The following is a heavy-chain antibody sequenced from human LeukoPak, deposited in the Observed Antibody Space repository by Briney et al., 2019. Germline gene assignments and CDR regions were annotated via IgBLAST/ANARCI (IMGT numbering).Heavy chain of an antibody. CDR3: ARGGTGAGYFDY. CDR1: GYTFTGSY. V-gene: IGHV1-2*02. J-gene: IGHJ4*02. D-gene: IGHD6-19*01. CDR2: FNPNSGGT. Sequence: ASVKVSCKASGYTFTGSYMHGVRQAPGQGREWMAWFNPNSGGTNYAQKFQGRATMTRDTSISTAYMELSRLRSDDTAVYYCARGGTGAGYFDYWGQGTLVTVSS.